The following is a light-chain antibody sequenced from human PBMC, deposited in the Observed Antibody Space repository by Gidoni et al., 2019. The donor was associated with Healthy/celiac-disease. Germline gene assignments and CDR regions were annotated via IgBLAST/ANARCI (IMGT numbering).Light chain of an antibody. V-gene: IGKV1-39*01. CDR2: AAS. Sequence: DIQMAQSPSSLSASVGDRVTITCRASQIISSYLNWYQQKPGKAPKLLIYAASSLQSGVPSRFSGSGSGTDFTLTISRLQPEDFATYYCQQSYRTFGPGTKVDIK. CDR3: QQSYRT. J-gene: IGKJ3*01. CDR1: QIISSY.